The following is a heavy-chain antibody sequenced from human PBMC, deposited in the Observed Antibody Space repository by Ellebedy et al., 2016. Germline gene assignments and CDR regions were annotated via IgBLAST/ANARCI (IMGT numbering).Heavy chain of an antibody. CDR1: GYSFTGYW. CDR3: ARQDGYGSFYFDN. J-gene: IGHJ4*02. CDR2: IYPGNSDT. Sequence: GESLKISCKGSGYSFTGYWIAWVRQMPGKGLEWMGIIYPGNSDTRYSPSFQGQVTISADKSISTAYLQWSSLKASDTATYYCARQDGYGSFYFDNWGQGTLVTVSS. V-gene: IGHV5-51*01. D-gene: IGHD5-24*01.